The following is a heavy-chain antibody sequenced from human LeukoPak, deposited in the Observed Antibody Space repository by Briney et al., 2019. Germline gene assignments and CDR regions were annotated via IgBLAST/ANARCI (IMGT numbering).Heavy chain of an antibody. V-gene: IGHV4-34*01. CDR3: ARDCYYGSGSYCY. Sequence: SETLSVTCVGDGGSLRDEFWSWIRQPPGKTLEWIGEVNYWGNTNYSPSLKSRVTISIDTSTKQISLRLNSVSAADTAVYYCARDCYYGSGSYCYWGQGTMVSVSS. D-gene: IGHD3-10*01. J-gene: IGHJ4*02. CDR2: VNYWGNT. CDR1: GGSLRDEF.